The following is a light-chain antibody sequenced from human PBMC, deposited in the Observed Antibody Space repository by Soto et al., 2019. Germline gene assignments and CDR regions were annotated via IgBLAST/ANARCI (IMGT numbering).Light chain of an antibody. CDR3: QSYDSSLSAL. CDR2: GNS. CDR1: SSNIGAGYD. V-gene: IGLV1-40*01. J-gene: IGLJ3*02. Sequence: QSVLTQPPSVSGAPGQRVTISCTGSSSNIGAGYDVHWYQQLPGTAPKLIIYGNSTRPSGVPDRFSGSKSGTSASLAITGLQAEDEADYYCQSYDSSLSALFGAGTKLTVL.